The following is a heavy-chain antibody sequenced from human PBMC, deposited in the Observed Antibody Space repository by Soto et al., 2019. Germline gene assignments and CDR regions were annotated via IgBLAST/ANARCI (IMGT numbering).Heavy chain of an antibody. CDR1: GYTFTGYY. J-gene: IGHJ5*02. V-gene: IGHV1-2*04. Sequence: ASVKVSCKASGYTFTGYYMHWVRQAPGQGLEWMGRINPNSGGTNYAQKFQGWVTMTRDTSISTAYMELSRLRSDDTAVYYCARETSSSWLYNWFDPWGQGTLVTVSS. D-gene: IGHD6-13*01. CDR3: ARETSSSWLYNWFDP. CDR2: INPNSGGT.